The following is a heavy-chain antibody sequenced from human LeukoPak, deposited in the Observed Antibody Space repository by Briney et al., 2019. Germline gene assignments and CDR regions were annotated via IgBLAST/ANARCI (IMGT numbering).Heavy chain of an antibody. Sequence: GASLKLSCKASGFTFDDYGMSWVRQATGKGLEWISGINWNGGSTGYADSVKGRVTISTDTAKSSVYMQMRSLRAEDTALYYCARAGARYCSSTSCGSRFDPWGQGTLVTVSS. V-gene: IGHV3-20*04. CDR3: ARAGARYCSSTSCGSRFDP. CDR2: INWNGGST. J-gene: IGHJ5*02. D-gene: IGHD2-2*01. CDR1: GFTFDDYG.